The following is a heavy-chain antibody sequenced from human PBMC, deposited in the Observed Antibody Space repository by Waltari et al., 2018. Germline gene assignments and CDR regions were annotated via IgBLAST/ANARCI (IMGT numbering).Heavy chain of an antibody. CDR1: GLTFSDYS. Sequence: DVQLVESGGDLVQPGGSLRLSCAASGLTFSDYSMNWVRQAPGKGLEWVAYISTRSTSKDYADSVRGRFTISRDNAKNSLYLQMNSLTAEDTGVYYCASEYSSGWATNHWGQGTLVTVSS. CDR2: ISTRSTSK. D-gene: IGHD6-19*01. J-gene: IGHJ4*02. CDR3: ASEYSSGWATNH. V-gene: IGHV3-48*01.